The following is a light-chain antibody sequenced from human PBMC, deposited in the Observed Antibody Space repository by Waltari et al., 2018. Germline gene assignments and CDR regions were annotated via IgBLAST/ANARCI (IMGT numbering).Light chain of an antibody. CDR3: QQYNDWPQT. J-gene: IGKJ2*01. CDR2: GAS. V-gene: IGKV3-15*01. Sequence: IVMTQSPATLSVSPGDRVTLSCMASQIDSGNLPWYQQKPGQAPRLLMYGASTRAAGVPTRFSGSGSGTEFTVTISSLQSEDFAVYYCQQYNDWPQTFGQGTKLETK. CDR1: QIDSGN.